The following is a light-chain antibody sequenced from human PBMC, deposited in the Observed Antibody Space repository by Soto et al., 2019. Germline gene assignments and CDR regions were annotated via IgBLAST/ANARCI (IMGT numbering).Light chain of an antibody. J-gene: IGKJ1*01. Sequence: EIVLTQSPGTLSLSPGEIATLSCRASQSVGSSHLAWYQQKPGQAPRLLIYGASSRATGIPDRFSGSGSGTDFTLTISRLEPEDFAVYYCQQYGSAPWTFGQGTKVDIK. CDR2: GAS. CDR3: QQYGSAPWT. CDR1: QSVGSSH. V-gene: IGKV3-20*01.